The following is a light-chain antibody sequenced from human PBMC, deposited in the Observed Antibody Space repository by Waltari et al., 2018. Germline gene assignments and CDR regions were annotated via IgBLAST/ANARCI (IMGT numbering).Light chain of an antibody. CDR1: SSDVGGYNY. V-gene: IGLV2-14*01. Sequence: SALHKPASVSGSPGQSITISCTGTSSDVGGYNYVLWYQQHPGKAPKLMIYEVSNRPSGVSNRFSGSKSGNTASLTISGLQAEDEADYYCSSYTSSSTHWVFGGGTKLTVL. J-gene: IGLJ3*02. CDR3: SSYTSSSTHWV. CDR2: EVS.